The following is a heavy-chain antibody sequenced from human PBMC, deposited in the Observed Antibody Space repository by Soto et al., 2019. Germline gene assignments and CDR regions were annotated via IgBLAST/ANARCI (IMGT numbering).Heavy chain of an antibody. V-gene: IGHV3-30*18. D-gene: IGHD1-7*01. CDR3: AKDRQVTGTTRYYYGMDV. Sequence: PGGSLRLSCAASGFTFSSYGMHWVRQAPGKGLEWVAVISYDGSNKYYADSVKGRFTISRDNSKNTLYPQMNSLRAEDTAVYYCAKDRQVTGTTRYYYGMDVWGQGTTVTVSS. CDR2: ISYDGSNK. J-gene: IGHJ6*02. CDR1: GFTFSSYG.